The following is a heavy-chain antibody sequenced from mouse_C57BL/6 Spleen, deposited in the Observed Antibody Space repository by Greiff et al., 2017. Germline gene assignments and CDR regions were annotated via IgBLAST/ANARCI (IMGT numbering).Heavy chain of an antibody. J-gene: IGHJ4*01. D-gene: IGHD1-1*01. CDR2: ISSGSSTI. V-gene: IGHV5-17*01. CDR1: GFTFSDYG. Sequence: EVKLVESGGGLVKPGGSLKLSCAASGFTFSDYGMHWVRQAPEKGLEWVAYISSGSSTIYYADTVKGRFTISRDNAKNTLFLQMTSLRSEDTAMYYCARGPCYYGSSFYAMDYWGQGTSVTVSS. CDR3: ARGPCYYGSSFYAMDY.